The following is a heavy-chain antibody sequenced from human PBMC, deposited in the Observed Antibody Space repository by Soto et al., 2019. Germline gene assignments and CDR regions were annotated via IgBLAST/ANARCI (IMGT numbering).Heavy chain of an antibody. V-gene: IGHV1-18*01. CDR3: ARAYHEALDI. D-gene: IGHD2-2*01. Sequence: GASVKVSCKVYGYIFTTYCITWVRQAPGQGLEWLGWISAYNGNAYSAQKFQGRVTMTTDPSTTTAYMELTSLRSDDTAIYYCARAYHEALDIWGQGTMVTVSS. J-gene: IGHJ3*02. CDR2: ISAYNGNA. CDR1: GYIFTTYC.